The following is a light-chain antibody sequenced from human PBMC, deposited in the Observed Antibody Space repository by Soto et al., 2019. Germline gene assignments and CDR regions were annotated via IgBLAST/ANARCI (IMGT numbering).Light chain of an antibody. CDR2: DVN. CDR1: NSDVGGYNY. CDR3: TSYAGNNDVV. V-gene: IGLV2-8*01. J-gene: IGLJ3*02. Sequence: QSALTQPPSASGSPGQSVTISCTGTNSDVGGYNYVSWYQQHPGKAPKLMIFDVNKRPSGVPDRFSGSKSGNTASLTVSGLQAEDEADYFCTSYAGNNDVVFGGGTKVTVL.